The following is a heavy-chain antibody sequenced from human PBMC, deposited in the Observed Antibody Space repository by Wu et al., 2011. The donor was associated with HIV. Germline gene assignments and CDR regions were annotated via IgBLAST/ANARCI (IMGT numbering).Heavy chain of an antibody. CDR2: SIPKFGTT. CDR3: ARVGRTSGNYGFDFYYYGLDV. J-gene: IGHJ6*02. V-gene: IGHV1-69*05. D-gene: IGHD5-24*01. Sequence: QVQLVQSGAEVKKPGSSVKVSCKASGGTFSSYAISWVRQAPGQGLEWMGGSIPKFGTTNYAQRFQGRISISTAESTNLAYMELRQLTSDDTAVYFCARVGRTSGNYGFDFYYYGLDVWGQGTTVIVSS. CDR1: GGTFSSYA.